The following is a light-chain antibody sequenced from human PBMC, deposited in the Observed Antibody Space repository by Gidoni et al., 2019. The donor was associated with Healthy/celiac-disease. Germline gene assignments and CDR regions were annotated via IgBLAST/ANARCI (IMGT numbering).Light chain of an antibody. CDR1: ESISSY. CDR2: AAS. V-gene: IGKV1-39*01. CDR3: QQSYSTPRT. Sequence: DIQMTQSPSSLSASVGDRVTITCRASESISSYLNWYQQQPGKAPKLLIYAASSLQSGFPSRFSGSGSGTDFTLTISSLQPEDFATYYCQQSYSTPRTFGQGTKVEIK. J-gene: IGKJ1*01.